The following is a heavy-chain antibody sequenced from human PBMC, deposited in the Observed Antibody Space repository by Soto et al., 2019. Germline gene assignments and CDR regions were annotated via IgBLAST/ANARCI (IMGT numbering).Heavy chain of an antibody. J-gene: IGHJ5*02. Sequence: SVKVSCKASGGTFGSYAISWVRQAPGQGLEWMGGIIPIFGTANYAQKFQGRVTITADESTSTAYMELSSLRSEDTAVYYCARAGKYSSSNRWFDPWGQGTLVTVSS. V-gene: IGHV1-69*13. CDR2: IIPIFGTA. CDR1: GGTFGSYA. CDR3: ARAGKYSSSNRWFDP. D-gene: IGHD6-13*01.